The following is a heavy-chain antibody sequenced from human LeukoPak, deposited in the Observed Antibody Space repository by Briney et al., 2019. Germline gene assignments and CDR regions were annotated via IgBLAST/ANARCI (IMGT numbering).Heavy chain of an antibody. CDR3: AAQYSSGWYPIDY. V-gene: IGHV1-24*01. Sequence: ASVKVSCKVSGYTLTELSMHWVRQAPGKGLEWMGGFDPEDGETIYAQKFQGRVTMTEDTSTDTAYMKLSSLRSEDTAVYYCAAQYSSGWYPIDYWGQGTLVTVSS. J-gene: IGHJ4*02. CDR2: FDPEDGET. CDR1: GYTLTELS. D-gene: IGHD6-19*01.